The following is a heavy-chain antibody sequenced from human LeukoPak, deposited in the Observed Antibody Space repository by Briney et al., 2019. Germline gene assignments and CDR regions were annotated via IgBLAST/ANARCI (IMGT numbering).Heavy chain of an antibody. V-gene: IGHV5-51*01. D-gene: IGHD3-10*01. J-gene: IGHJ4*02. CDR3: AKGDGEFEY. CDR1: GYKFTSYW. Sequence: KAGESLKISCEASGYKFTSYWIGWMRHMPGKGLEWMGVIYPSDSDTRYNLSFEGQVTISADKSINTAYLQWSSLRPSDTAVYYCAKGDGEFEYWGQGTLVTVSS. CDR2: IYPSDSDT.